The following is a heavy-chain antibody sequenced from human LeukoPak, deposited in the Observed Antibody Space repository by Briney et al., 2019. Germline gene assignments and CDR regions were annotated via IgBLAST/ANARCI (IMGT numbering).Heavy chain of an antibody. V-gene: IGHV1-24*01. J-gene: IGHJ3*01. Sequence: GVSVKVSCKVSGYTLTKLSMHWVRQAPGKGLEWMGGFDPENGETVHAQKFQGRVSMTEDTSTDTAYMELSSLRSEDTAVYYCASVTTVTTKGHGAFDVRGQGTMVTVSS. D-gene: IGHD4-17*01. CDR1: GYTLTKLS. CDR2: FDPENGET. CDR3: ASVTTVTTKGHGAFDV.